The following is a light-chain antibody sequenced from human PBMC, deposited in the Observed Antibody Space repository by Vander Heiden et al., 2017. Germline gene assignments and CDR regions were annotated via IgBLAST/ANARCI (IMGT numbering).Light chain of an antibody. CDR3: RQEYDTPRT. Sequence: GERATINCRSSQSILYNSDNKNYLAWYQYKPGQPPNLLICWPSTRYSRVPGSFVGSSSRADFTLTIGSRLAADVAVYYCRQEYDTPRTFGQGTKVEIK. J-gene: IGKJ1*01. V-gene: IGKV4-1*01. CDR2: WPS. CDR1: QSILYNSDNKNY.